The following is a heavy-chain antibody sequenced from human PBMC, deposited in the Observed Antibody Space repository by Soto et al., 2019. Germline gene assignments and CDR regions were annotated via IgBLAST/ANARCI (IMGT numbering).Heavy chain of an antibody. J-gene: IGHJ4*02. CDR3: ARGGGSVVDY. Sequence: SETLFLTCFVSGASISSYYWSWIRQPAGNGLEWIGRSYSRGSTDYNPSLKSRVTMSLDTSKNQFSLKLSSVTAADTAVYYCARGGGSVVDYWGQGTLVTVSS. D-gene: IGHD6-19*01. CDR1: GASISSYY. V-gene: IGHV4-4*07. CDR2: SYSRGST.